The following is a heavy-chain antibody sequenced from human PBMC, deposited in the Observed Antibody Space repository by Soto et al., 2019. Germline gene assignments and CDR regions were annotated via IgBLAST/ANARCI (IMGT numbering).Heavy chain of an antibody. CDR2: IVPIFGTT. J-gene: IGHJ6*02. D-gene: IGHD6-19*01. CDR1: GGTFSNYA. CDR3: ARVEAVAGLYNYHGLDV. V-gene: IGHV1-69*13. Sequence: GASVKVSCKVSGGTFSNYAIDWVRLAPGHGLEWMGGIVPIFGTTYYTQKFQGRATIIADDSTTTAYLEMSGLRSEDTAIYYCARVEAVAGLYNYHGLDVWGQGTAVTVSS.